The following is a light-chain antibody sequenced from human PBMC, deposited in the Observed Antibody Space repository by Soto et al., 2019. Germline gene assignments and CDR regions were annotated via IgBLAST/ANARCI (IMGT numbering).Light chain of an antibody. CDR2: GAS. Sequence: DIQMAQSPSSLSASVGDTITITCRASRNINTYLNWYQQKPGKAPKLLIFGASSLQSGVPSRFSGSGSRTEFTLTINRLQPEEFATYCCQQTSAAPFTFGPGTKVDIK. J-gene: IGKJ3*01. CDR1: RNINTY. CDR3: QQTSAAPFT. V-gene: IGKV1-39*01.